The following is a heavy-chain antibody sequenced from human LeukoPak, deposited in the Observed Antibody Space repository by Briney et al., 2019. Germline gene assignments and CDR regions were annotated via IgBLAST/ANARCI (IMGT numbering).Heavy chain of an antibody. J-gene: IGHJ4*02. Sequence: GGSLRLSCAASGFTFSSYSMNWVRQAPGKGLEWVSSISSSSSYIYYADSVKGRFTISRDNAKNSLYLQMNSLRAEDTAVYYCARGETYYDILTGHPYFDYWGQGTLVTVSS. CDR1: GFTFSSYS. CDR2: ISSSSSYI. CDR3: ARGETYYDILTGHPYFDY. D-gene: IGHD3-9*01. V-gene: IGHV3-21*01.